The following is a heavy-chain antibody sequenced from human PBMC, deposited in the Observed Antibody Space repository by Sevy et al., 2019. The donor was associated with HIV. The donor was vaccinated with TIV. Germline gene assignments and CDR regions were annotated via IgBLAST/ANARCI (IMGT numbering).Heavy chain of an antibody. Sequence: GSLRLSCAASGFIFSAYWMSWVRQAPGRGLEWVANIKPDGSEIYYGESVKGRFTISRDNAKNSLYLQMNSLRAEDTGVYYRARDSAMTRDYWGQGTLVTVSS. V-gene: IGHV3-7*01. CDR2: IKPDGSEI. CDR3: ARDSAMTRDY. CDR1: GFIFSAYW. D-gene: IGHD6-13*01. J-gene: IGHJ4*02.